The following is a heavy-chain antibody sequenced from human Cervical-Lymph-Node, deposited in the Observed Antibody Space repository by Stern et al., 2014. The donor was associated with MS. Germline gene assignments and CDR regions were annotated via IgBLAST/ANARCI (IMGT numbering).Heavy chain of an antibody. V-gene: IGHV4-39*02. CDR1: GGAISRSSYF. CDR2: IFYSGTT. D-gene: IGHD3-10*01. Sequence: QVQLQESGPGLVKPSETLSLTCSVSGGAISRSSYFWGWIRQPPGKGLEWIGTIFYSGTTYYNPSLKGRVTISVATSKNHFSRKLSSVTAADTAVYFCARGPGGNFDFWGRGTLVTVSS. J-gene: IGHJ4*02. CDR3: ARGPGGNFDF.